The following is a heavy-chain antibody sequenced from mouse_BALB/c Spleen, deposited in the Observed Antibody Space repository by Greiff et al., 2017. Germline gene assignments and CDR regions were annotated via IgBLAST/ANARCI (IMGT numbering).Heavy chain of an antibody. D-gene: IGHD2-1*01. V-gene: IGHV3-6*02. CDR3: ARVVYGNYFDY. CDR2: ISYDGSN. CDR1: GYSITSGYY. J-gene: IGHJ2*01. Sequence: VQLQQSGPELVKPSQSLSLTCSVTGYSITSGYYWNWIRQFPGNKLEWMGYISYDGSNNYNPSLKNRISITRDTSKNQFFLKLNSVTTEDTATYYCARVVYGNYFDYWGQGTTLTVSS.